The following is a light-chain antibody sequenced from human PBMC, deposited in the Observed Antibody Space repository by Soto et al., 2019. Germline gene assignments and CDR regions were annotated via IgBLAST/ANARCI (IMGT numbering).Light chain of an antibody. V-gene: IGKV1-5*01. J-gene: IGKJ1*01. CDR1: QSISSW. CDR2: DAS. CDR3: QQYNSYSQT. Sequence: DIQMTQSPSTLSASVXDRVTITCRASQSISSWLAWYQQKPGKAPKLLIYDASSLQSGVPSRFSGSGPGTEFTLTISSLQPDDFATYYCQQYNSYSQTFGQGTKVDIK.